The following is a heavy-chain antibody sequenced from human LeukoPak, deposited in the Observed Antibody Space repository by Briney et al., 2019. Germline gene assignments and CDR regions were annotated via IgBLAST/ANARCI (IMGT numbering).Heavy chain of an antibody. CDR1: GYTFTSYD. CDR2: MNPNGGNT. CDR3: ATEGLDIVATIN. Sequence: ASVKVSCKASGYTFTSYDINWVRQATGQGLEWMGWMNPNGGNTGYAQKFQGRVTITRNTSISTVYMELSSLRSEDTAVYYCATEGLDIVATINWGQGTLVTVSS. V-gene: IGHV1-8*03. J-gene: IGHJ4*02. D-gene: IGHD5-12*01.